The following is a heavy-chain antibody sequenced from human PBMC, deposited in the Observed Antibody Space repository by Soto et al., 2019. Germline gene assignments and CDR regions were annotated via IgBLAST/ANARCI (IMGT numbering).Heavy chain of an antibody. CDR2: INHSGST. CDR1: GGSFSGYY. Sequence: PSETLSLTCAVYGGSFSGYYWSWIRQPPGKGLEWIGEINHSGSTNYNPSLKSRVTISVDTSKNQSSLKLSSVTAADTAVYYCARGGGIVVVPAASNWFDPWGQGTLVTVSS. D-gene: IGHD2-2*01. V-gene: IGHV4-34*01. J-gene: IGHJ5*02. CDR3: ARGGGIVVVPAASNWFDP.